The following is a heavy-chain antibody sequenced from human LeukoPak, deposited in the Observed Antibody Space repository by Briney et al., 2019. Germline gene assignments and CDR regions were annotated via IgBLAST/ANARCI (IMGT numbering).Heavy chain of an antibody. CDR3: ARDADIAVAGISSANWFDP. V-gene: IGHV1-69*04. CDR1: GGTFSSYA. D-gene: IGHD6-19*01. Sequence: SVRVSCKASGGTFSSYAISWVRQAPGQGLEWMGRIIPIFGMANHAQNFQGRVTITADKSTSTAYMELSSLTSEDTAVYFCARDADIAVAGISSANWFDPWGQGTLVTVSA. CDR2: IIPIFGMA. J-gene: IGHJ5*02.